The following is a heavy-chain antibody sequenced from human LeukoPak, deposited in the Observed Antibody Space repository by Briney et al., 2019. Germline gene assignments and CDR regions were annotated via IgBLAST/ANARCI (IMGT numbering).Heavy chain of an antibody. Sequence: GGSLRLSCAASGFTFSSYAMSWVRQAPGKGLEWVSDISGSGGTTYYADSVKGRFTISRDNSKNTLYVQMNSLRAEDTAVYYCAKDYSSSSYGDYFDYWGQGTLVTVSS. CDR2: ISGSGGTT. CDR3: AKDYSSSSYGDYFDY. V-gene: IGHV3-23*01. J-gene: IGHJ4*02. CDR1: GFTFSSYA. D-gene: IGHD6-6*01.